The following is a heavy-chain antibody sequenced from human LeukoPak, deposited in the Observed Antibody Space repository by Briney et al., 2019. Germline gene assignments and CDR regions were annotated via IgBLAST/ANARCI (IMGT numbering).Heavy chain of an antibody. J-gene: IGHJ1*01. CDR1: GFTFDDYA. V-gene: IGHV3-43D*04. CDR3: AKGITGIAAAGTRYFQH. D-gene: IGHD6-13*01. CDR2: ISWDGGST. Sequence: TGGSLRLSCAASGFTFDDYAMHWVRQAPGKGLEWVSLISWDGGSTYYADSVKGRFTISRDNSKNSLYLQMNSLRAEDTALYYCAKGITGIAAAGTRYFQHWGQGTLVTVSS.